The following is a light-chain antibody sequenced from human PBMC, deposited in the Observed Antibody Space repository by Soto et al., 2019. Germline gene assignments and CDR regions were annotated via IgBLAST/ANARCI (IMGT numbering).Light chain of an antibody. J-gene: IGKJ3*01. Sequence: ILMTQSPVILSVSPGERATLSCRASQSVSNKLAWYQQRPGRAPSLLIYGASTRATGIPARFSGSGSGTEFTLTISSLPSEDFAVYYCQQYNQWPQFTFGPGTRVDIK. CDR1: QSVSNK. V-gene: IGKV3-15*01. CDR3: QQYNQWPQFT. CDR2: GAS.